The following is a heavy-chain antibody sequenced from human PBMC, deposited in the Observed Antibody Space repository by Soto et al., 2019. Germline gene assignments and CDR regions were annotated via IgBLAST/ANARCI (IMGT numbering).Heavy chain of an antibody. CDR2: INPNSGGT. CDR1: GYTFTGYY. Sequence: GASVKVSCKASGYTFTGYYMHWVRQAPGQGLEWMGWINPNSGGTNYAQKFQGWVTMTRDTSISTAYMELSRLRSDDTAVYYCAREAVRVDSSSWSIYYYYYYGMDVWGQGTTVTVSS. V-gene: IGHV1-2*04. D-gene: IGHD6-13*01. CDR3: AREAVRVDSSSWSIYYYYYYGMDV. J-gene: IGHJ6*02.